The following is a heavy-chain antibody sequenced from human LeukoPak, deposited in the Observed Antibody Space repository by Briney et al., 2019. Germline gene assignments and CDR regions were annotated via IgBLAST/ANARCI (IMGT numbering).Heavy chain of an antibody. D-gene: IGHD5-24*01. CDR2: IYYSGST. CDR1: GGSFSGYY. J-gene: IGHJ4*02. Sequence: SETLSLTCGVYGGSFSGYYWTWIRQTPGKGLEWIGSIYYSGSTYYNPSLKSRVTISVDTSKNQFSLKLSSVTAADTAVYYCARDRVEMATIFSLDQFSYFDYWGQGTLVTVSS. V-gene: IGHV4-34*01. CDR3: ARDRVEMATIFSLDQFSYFDY.